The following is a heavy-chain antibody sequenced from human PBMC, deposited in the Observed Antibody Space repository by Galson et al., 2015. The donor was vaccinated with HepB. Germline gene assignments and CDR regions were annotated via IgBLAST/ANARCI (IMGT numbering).Heavy chain of an antibody. J-gene: IGHJ4*02. CDR2: IYYRGST. D-gene: IGHD5-24*01. CDR3: ARQLAGSRWLQLPYRGGYFDY. V-gene: IGHV4-39*01. Sequence: SETLSLTCMVSGGSISSSSYYWGWIRQPPRKGLEWIGSIYYRGSTYYNPSLKSRVTISVDTSKNQFSLKLSSVTAADTAVYYCARQLAGSRWLQLPYRGGYFDYWGQGTLVTVSS. CDR1: GGSISSSSYY.